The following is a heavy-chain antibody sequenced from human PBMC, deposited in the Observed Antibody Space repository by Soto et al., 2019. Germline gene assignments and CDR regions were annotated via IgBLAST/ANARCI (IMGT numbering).Heavy chain of an antibody. D-gene: IGHD4-17*01. V-gene: IGHV3-30*18. CDR2: ISYDGSNK. Sequence: PGGSLRLSCAASGFTFSSYGMHWVRQAPGKGLEWVAVISYDGSNKYYADSVKGRFTISRDNSKNTLYLQMNSLRAEDTAVYYCANHYGAAFDIWGQGTMVTVSS. J-gene: IGHJ3*02. CDR1: GFTFSSYG. CDR3: ANHYGAAFDI.